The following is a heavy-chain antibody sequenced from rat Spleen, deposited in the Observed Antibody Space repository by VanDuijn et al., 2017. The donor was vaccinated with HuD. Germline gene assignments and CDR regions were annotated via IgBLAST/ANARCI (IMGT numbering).Heavy chain of an antibody. V-gene: IGHV5-25*01. CDR3: ARHGRGGTARYYVFDV. J-gene: IGHJ4*01. CDR2: ISTGGGSS. D-gene: IGHD4-3*01. CDR1: GFTFSYYD. Sequence: EVQLVESGGGLVQPGRSLKLSCAASGFTFSYYDMAWVRQTPTKGLEWVASISTGGGSSYYRDSVRDRFTISRDNGKSILYLQMDSLKSEDTATYYCARHGRGGTARYYVFDVWGQGASVTVSS.